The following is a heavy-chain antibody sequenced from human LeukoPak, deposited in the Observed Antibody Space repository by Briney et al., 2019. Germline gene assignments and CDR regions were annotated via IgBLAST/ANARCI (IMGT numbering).Heavy chain of an antibody. Sequence: PSETLSLTCAVYGGSFSGYYWIWIRQPPGKGLEWIGEINHSGSTNYNPSLKSRVTISVDTSKNQFSLKLSSVTAADTAVYYCANDLGYWGQGTLVTVSS. CDR3: ANDLGY. CDR2: INHSGST. D-gene: IGHD3-3*01. CDR1: GGSFSGYY. J-gene: IGHJ4*02. V-gene: IGHV4-34*01.